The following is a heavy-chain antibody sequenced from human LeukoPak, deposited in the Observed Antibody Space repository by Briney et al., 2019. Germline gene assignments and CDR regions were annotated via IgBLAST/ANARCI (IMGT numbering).Heavy chain of an antibody. Sequence: GGSLRLSCAASGFTFSSYWMSWVRQAPGKGLEWVSYISTSGSTIYYADSVKGRFTISRDNAKNSLYLQMNSLRAEDTAVYYCARGLLWFGELSHSWGQGTLVTVSS. D-gene: IGHD3-10*01. J-gene: IGHJ4*02. CDR2: ISTSGSTI. CDR3: ARGLLWFGELSHS. CDR1: GFTFSSYW. V-gene: IGHV3-48*04.